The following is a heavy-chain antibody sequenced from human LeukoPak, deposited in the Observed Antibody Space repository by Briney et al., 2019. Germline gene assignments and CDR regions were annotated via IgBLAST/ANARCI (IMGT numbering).Heavy chain of an antibody. CDR2: INTNTGNP. CDR3: ARDSAPVGPDFDY. CDR1: GYTFTSYA. J-gene: IGHJ4*02. D-gene: IGHD2-2*01. V-gene: IGHV7-4-1*02. Sequence: EASVKVSCKASGYTFTSYAMNWVRQAPGQGLEWTGWINTNTGNPTYAQDFTGRFVFSLDTSVSTAYLQISSLKAEDTAVYYCARDSAPVGPDFDYWGQGTLVTVSS.